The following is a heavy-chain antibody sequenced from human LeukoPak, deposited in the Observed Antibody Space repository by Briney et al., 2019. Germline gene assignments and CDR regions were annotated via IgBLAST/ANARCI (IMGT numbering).Heavy chain of an antibody. CDR3: ARVLSYYGSVSYYHSRDWFDP. V-gene: IGHV1-18*01. Sequence: ASVKVSCKASGYTFTSYGISWVRQAPGQGLEWMGWISAYNGNTNYAQELQGRVTMTTDTSKSTAYLELESLRSDDTAVYYCARVLSYYGSVSYYHSRDWFDPWGQGTLVTVSS. CDR2: ISAYNGNT. J-gene: IGHJ5*02. CDR1: GYTFTSYG. D-gene: IGHD3-10*01.